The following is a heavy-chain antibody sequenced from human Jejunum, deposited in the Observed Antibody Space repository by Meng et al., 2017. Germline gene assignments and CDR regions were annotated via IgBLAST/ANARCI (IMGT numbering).Heavy chain of an antibody. D-gene: IGHD3-16*01. J-gene: IGHJ4*02. CDR3: ARGGSRAY. Sequence: ASVKVSCKTSGYTFSNYGITWVRQAPGQGLEWVGWISAHNVDTKYAPKVQGRAAITTDSSTNIAYLELRSLTSDDTAVYYCARGGSRAYWGQGTLVTVSS. CDR2: ISAHNVDT. CDR1: GYTFSNYG. V-gene: IGHV1-18*01.